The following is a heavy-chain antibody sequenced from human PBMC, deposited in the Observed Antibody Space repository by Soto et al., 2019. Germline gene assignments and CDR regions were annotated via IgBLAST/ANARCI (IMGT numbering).Heavy chain of an antibody. Sequence: GGSLRFSCSASGFILSSYGMNWVRQSPGKGLEWVSYISSRGRIIYYADSVKGRFTISRDSAISSLDLQMTSLRAEDTADYYFARDRPGRGYTLCDYWGQGTLVTVSS. J-gene: IGHJ4*02. CDR2: ISSRGRII. CDR3: ARDRPGRGYTLCDY. V-gene: IGHV3-48*03. D-gene: IGHD3-16*02. CDR1: GFILSSYG.